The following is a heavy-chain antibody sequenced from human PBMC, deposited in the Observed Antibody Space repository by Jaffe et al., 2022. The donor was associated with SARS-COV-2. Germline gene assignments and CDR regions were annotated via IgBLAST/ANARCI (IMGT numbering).Heavy chain of an antibody. CDR1: GFTFSSYG. D-gene: IGHD5-18*01. CDR2: ISYDGSNK. Sequence: QVQLVESGGGVVQPGRSLRLSCAASGFTFSSYGMHWVRQAPGKGLEWVAVISYDGSNKYYADSVKGRFTISRDNSKNTLYLQMNSLRAEDTAVYYCAKDEERIQLWLQIDYWGQGTLVTVSS. V-gene: IGHV3-30*18. CDR3: AKDEERIQLWLQIDY. J-gene: IGHJ4*02.